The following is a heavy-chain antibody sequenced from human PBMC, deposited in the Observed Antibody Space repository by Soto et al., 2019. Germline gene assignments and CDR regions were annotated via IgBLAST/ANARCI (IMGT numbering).Heavy chain of an antibody. Sequence: GGSLRLSCAASGFNFITYSLNWVRQAPGKGLEWVASISSSAVYIDYADSVKSRFTISRDNANNSLYLQMNSLRAEDTATYYCVRDGLDYYDTERLYFDKWGKGT. J-gene: IGHJ4*02. CDR3: VRDGLDYYDTERLYFDK. CDR1: GFNFITYS. V-gene: IGHV3-21*01. CDR2: ISSSAVYI. D-gene: IGHD3-22*01.